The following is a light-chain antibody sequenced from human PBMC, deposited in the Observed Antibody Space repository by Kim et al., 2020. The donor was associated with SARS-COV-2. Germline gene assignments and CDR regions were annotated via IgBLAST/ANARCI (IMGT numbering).Light chain of an antibody. CDR1: QDINNY. J-gene: IGKJ4*01. CDR2: AAS. CDR3: QQYDNLPLT. Sequence: ASVGDRVTITCHATQDINNYLTWYQQKTGKAPKLLIYAASTLETGVPSRFSGTGSGTHFTLTISSLQPEDIATYYCQQYDNLPLTFGGGTKVDIK. V-gene: IGKV1-33*01.